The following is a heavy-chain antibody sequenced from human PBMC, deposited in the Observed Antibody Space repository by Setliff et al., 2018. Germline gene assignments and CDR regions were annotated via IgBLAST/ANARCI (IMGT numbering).Heavy chain of an antibody. D-gene: IGHD3-10*01. CDR3: ARHEFVGGYYGSVTYRHFDY. CDR1: GDSISSTSYQ. J-gene: IGHJ4*02. Sequence: SETLSLTCTVSGDSISSTSYQWGWVRRPPGKGLEWIGSIYYTGTAYYNPSLKSRVTISVDTSKNQFSLQVASLAATDTALYFCARHEFVGGYYGSVTYRHFDYWGPGILVTVSS. V-gene: IGHV4-39*01. CDR2: IYYTGTA.